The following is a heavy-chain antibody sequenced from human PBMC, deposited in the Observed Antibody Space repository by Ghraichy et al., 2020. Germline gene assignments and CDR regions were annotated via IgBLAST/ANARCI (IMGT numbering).Heavy chain of an antibody. CDR2: IWYDGSNK. V-gene: IGHV3-33*01. D-gene: IGHD1-26*01. J-gene: IGHJ4*02. Sequence: GSLRLSCAASGFTFSSYGMHWVRQAPGKGLEWVAVIWYDGSNKYYADSVKGRFTISRDNSKNTLYLQMNSLRAEDTAVYYCARVGATTGCFDYWGQGTLVTVSS. CDR1: GFTFSSYG. CDR3: ARVGATTGCFDY.